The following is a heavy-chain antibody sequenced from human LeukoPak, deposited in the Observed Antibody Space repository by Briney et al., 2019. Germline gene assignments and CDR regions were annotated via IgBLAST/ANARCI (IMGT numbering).Heavy chain of an antibody. D-gene: IGHD4-17*01. J-gene: IGHJ4*02. Sequence: PGGSLRLSCAASGFTFSSYGMHWVRQAPGKGLEWVAVIWYDGSNKYYADSVKGRFTISRDNSKNTLYLQMNSLRAEDTAVYYCARYRVTTRHFDYWGQGTLVTVSS. CDR2: IWYDGSNK. CDR1: GFTFSSYG. CDR3: ARYRVTTRHFDY. V-gene: IGHV3-33*01.